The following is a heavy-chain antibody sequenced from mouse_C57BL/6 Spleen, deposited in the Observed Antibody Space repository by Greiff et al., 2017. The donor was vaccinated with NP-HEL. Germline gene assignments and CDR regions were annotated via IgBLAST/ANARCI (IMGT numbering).Heavy chain of an antibody. D-gene: IGHD4-1*01. J-gene: IGHJ2*01. Sequence: VQLQQSGAELVRPGSSVKMSCTTSGYTFTSYGIHWVKQRPGQGLEWIGYIYIGNGYTEYTEKFKGKATLTSDTSSSTAYMQLSSLTSEDSAIYFCARKRLELGLDYWGQGTTLTVSS. CDR3: ARKRLELGLDY. CDR2: IYIGNGYT. CDR1: GYTFTSYG. V-gene: IGHV1-58*01.